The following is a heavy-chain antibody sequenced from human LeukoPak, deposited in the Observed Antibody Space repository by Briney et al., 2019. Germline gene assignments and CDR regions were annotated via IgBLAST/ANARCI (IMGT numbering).Heavy chain of an antibody. D-gene: IGHD3-22*01. CDR2: ISGSGGTT. V-gene: IGHV3-23*01. CDR3: ARDGSSGWYGMDV. J-gene: IGHJ6*02. Sequence: PGGSLRLSCAASGFTFNSYAMSWVRQAPGKGLEWVSAISGSGGTTYSADSVKGRFTISRHNSKNTLYLQMNSLRAEDTAVYYCARDGSSGWYGMDVWGQGTTVTVSS. CDR1: GFTFNSYA.